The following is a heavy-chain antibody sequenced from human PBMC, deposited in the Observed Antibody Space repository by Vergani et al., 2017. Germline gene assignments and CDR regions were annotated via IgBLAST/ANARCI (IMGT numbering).Heavy chain of an antibody. CDR1: GFTFGDYA. V-gene: IGHV3-49*03. D-gene: IGHD6-19*01. Sequence: VQLVESGGGVVQPGRSLRLSCTASGFTFGDYAMSCFRQAPGKGLEWVGFIRSKAYGGTTEYAASVKGRFTISRDDSKSIAYLQMNSLKTEDTAVYYCTRPGIVAVAGTGGVDYWGQGTLVTVSS. CDR2: IRSKAYGGTT. J-gene: IGHJ4*02. CDR3: TRPGIVAVAGTGGVDY.